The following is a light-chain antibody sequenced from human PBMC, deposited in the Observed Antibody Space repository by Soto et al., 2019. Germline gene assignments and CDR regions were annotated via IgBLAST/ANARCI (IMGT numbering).Light chain of an antibody. CDR3: QQTFGKPLVT. Sequence: DVQITQSPSSLSASIGDRVSIICRASESIRIHLNWYQQKPWKAPRLLIYAASRLQSGVPSRFSGTGSGTDFTLTISSLQPEDFAIYYCQQTFGKPLVTFGQGTRLEIK. V-gene: IGKV1-39*01. CDR1: ESIRIH. J-gene: IGKJ5*01. CDR2: AAS.